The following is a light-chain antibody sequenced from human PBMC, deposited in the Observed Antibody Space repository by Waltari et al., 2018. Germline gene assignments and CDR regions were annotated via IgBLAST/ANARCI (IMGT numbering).Light chain of an antibody. V-gene: IGKV1-39*01. CDR2: VAS. CDR3: QQSFRTPYT. CDR1: QSISDH. Sequence: DIQMTQSPSSLSLSVGDRVTITCRASQSISDHLNWYQQKPGEAPKLLIYVASNLESGVPSRFSGSGSGTDFTLTINILQPGDFATYYCQQSFRTPYTFGQGTKREVK. J-gene: IGKJ2*01.